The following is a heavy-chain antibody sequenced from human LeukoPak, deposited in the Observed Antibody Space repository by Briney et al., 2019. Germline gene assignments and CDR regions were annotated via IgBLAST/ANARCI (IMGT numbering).Heavy chain of an antibody. J-gene: IGHJ4*02. V-gene: IGHV4-59*12. D-gene: IGHD6-19*01. Sequence: SETLSLTCTVSGGSISSYYWSWIRQPPGKGLEWIGYIYYSGSTNYNPSLKSRVTTSVDTSKNQFSLKLSSVTAADTAVYYCARVRYSSGWYLGHGLHFDYWGQGTLVTVSS. CDR1: GGSISSYY. CDR2: IYYSGST. CDR3: ARVRYSSGWYLGHGLHFDY.